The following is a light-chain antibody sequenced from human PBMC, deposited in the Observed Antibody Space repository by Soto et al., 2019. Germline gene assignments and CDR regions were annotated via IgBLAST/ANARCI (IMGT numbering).Light chain of an antibody. CDR1: SSDVGGYNY. V-gene: IGLV2-14*01. J-gene: IGLJ3*02. CDR3: SSYTRSSTLWV. CDR2: DVS. Sequence: QSALTQPASVSGSPGQSITISCTGTSSDVGGYNYVSWYQQHPGKAPKLMIYDVSNRPSGVSNRFSGSKSGNTASLTISGLQAEDEADYYCSSYTRSSTLWVFGGGTKVTVL.